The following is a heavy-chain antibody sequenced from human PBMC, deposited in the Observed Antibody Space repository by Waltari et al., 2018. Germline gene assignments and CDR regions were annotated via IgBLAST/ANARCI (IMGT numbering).Heavy chain of an antibody. J-gene: IGHJ4*02. V-gene: IGHV4-38-2*02. D-gene: IGHD6-19*01. CDR1: GYSISSGYY. CDR2: IYHSGST. CDR3: ARDQEAGTARYDY. Sequence: QVQLQESGPGLVKPSETLSLTCAVSGYSISSGYYWGWIRQPPGKGLEWIGSIYHSGSTYYNPSLKGRVTISVDTSKNHFSLKLTSVTAADTALYYCARDQEAGTARYDYWGQGTLVTVSS.